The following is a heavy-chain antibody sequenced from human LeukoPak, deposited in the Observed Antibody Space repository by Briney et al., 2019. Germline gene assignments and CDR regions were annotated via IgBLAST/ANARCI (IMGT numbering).Heavy chain of an antibody. Sequence: SVKVSCKASGGTFSRYAISWVRQAPGQGLEWMGGIIPIFGTANYAQKFQGRVTITADKSTSTAYMELSSLRSEETAVYYCARVPIAAAGMLTGRDYYYYYMDVWGKGTTVTVSS. CDR1: GGTFSRYA. CDR2: IIPIFGTA. J-gene: IGHJ6*03. D-gene: IGHD6-13*01. CDR3: ARVPIAAAGMLTGRDYYYYYMDV. V-gene: IGHV1-69*06.